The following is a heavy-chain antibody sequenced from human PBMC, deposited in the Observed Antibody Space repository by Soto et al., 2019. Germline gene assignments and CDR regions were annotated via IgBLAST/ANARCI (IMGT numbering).Heavy chain of an antibody. CDR1: GFTFSNAW. D-gene: IGHD4-17*01. CDR3: LIWDYGDYYGGGWFDP. Sequence: EVQLVESGGGLVKPGGSLRLSCAASGFTFSNAWMSWVRQAPGKGLEWVGRIKSKTDGGTTDYAAPVKGRFTISRDDSKNTLYLQMNSLKTEDTAVYYCLIWDYGDYYGGGWFDPWGQGTLVTVSS. J-gene: IGHJ5*02. CDR2: IKSKTDGGTT. V-gene: IGHV3-15*01.